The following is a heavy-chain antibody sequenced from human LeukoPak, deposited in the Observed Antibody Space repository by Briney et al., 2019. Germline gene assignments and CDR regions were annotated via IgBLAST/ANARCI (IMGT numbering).Heavy chain of an antibody. D-gene: IGHD6-19*01. Sequence: GGSLRLSCAASGFTFSSYAMSWVRQAPGKGLEWVSGISWNSGSIGYADSVKGRFTISRDNAKNSLYLQMNSLRAEDTALYYCGKDSGWYLDYWGQGTLVTVSS. J-gene: IGHJ4*02. CDR1: GFTFSSYA. V-gene: IGHV3-9*01. CDR2: ISWNSGSI. CDR3: GKDSGWYLDY.